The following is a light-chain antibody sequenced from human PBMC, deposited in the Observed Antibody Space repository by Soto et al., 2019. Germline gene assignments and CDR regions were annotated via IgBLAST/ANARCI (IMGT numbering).Light chain of an antibody. CDR1: QSISSW. Sequence: DIQMTQSPSTLSASVGDRVTITCRASQSISSWLAWYQQKPGKAPKLLIYDASSLESGVPSRFSGSGSGTEFTLTISSLQPDDFATYYCQKYDSPPWTFGRGTKVEIK. CDR3: QKYDSPPWT. CDR2: DAS. J-gene: IGKJ1*01. V-gene: IGKV1-5*01.